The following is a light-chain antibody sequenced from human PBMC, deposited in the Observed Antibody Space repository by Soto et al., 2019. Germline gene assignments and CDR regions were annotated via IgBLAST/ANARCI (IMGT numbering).Light chain of an antibody. CDR1: QIVDNHS. Sequence: EIVMTQSPATLSVTRGERAPLSCRASQIVDNHSLAWHQQKPGQAPRLVIDAASSRATGVPDRFSGSGSGTDFTLTISRPEPEDFAVYYCQQHGSSPRTFGRGTKVDIK. CDR3: QQHGSSPRT. CDR2: AAS. J-gene: IGKJ4*01. V-gene: IGKV3-20*01.